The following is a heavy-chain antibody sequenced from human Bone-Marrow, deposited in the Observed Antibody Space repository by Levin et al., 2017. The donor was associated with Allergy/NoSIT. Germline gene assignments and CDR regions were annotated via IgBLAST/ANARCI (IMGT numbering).Heavy chain of an antibody. CDR3: ARRRGRDGYRDAFDF. CDR2: IYPGDSYT. D-gene: IGHD5-24*01. Sequence: GESLKISCKASGYNLTNYWIGWVRQMPGKGLQWMGIIYPGDSYTSYSPSFQGQVTISVDTSISTAYLQWSSLKASDTAMYYCARRRGRDGYRDAFDFWGQGTVVTVSS. J-gene: IGHJ3*01. CDR1: GYNLTNYW. V-gene: IGHV5-51*01.